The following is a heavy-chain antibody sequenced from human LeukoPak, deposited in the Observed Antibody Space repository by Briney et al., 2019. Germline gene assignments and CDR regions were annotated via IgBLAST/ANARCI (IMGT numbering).Heavy chain of an antibody. D-gene: IGHD3-10*01. V-gene: IGHV4-34*01. J-gene: IGHJ4*02. CDR2: INHSGST. CDR3: ARWGTPYYYGSGSAFFDY. Sequence: PSETLSLTCAVYGGSFSGYYWSWIRQPPGKGLEWIGEINHSGSTNYNPSLKSRVTISVDTSKNQFSLKLSSVTAADTAVYYCARWGTPYYYGSGSAFFDYWGQGTLVTVSS. CDR1: GGSFSGYY.